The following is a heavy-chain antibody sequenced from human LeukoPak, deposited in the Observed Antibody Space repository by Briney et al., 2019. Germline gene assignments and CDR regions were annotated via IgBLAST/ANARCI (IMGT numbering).Heavy chain of an antibody. CDR1: GYTFTGYY. V-gene: IGHV1-2*02. CDR3: ALGVWYYYGMDV. Sequence: ASVKVSCKASGYTFTGYYMHWVRQAPGQGLEWMGWINPNSGGTNYAQKFQGRVIMTRDTSISTAYMELSRLRSDDTAVYYCALGVWYYYGMDVWGQGTTVTVSS. CDR2: INPNSGGT. J-gene: IGHJ6*02. D-gene: IGHD3-16*01.